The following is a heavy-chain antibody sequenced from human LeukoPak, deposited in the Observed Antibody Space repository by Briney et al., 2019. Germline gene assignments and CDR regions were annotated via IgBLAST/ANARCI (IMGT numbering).Heavy chain of an antibody. V-gene: IGHV4-39*01. CDR3: ARHMGNSGYEHFDY. CDR1: GGSISSSGYY. Sequence: SETPSLTCTVSGGSISSSGYYWGWIRQPPGKGLEWIGSVYSGGSTYYNASLKSRVTFSVDTSKNQFSLKLSSVTAADTAVYYCARHMGNSGYEHFDYWGQGTLVTVSS. J-gene: IGHJ4*02. D-gene: IGHD5-12*01. CDR2: VYSGGST.